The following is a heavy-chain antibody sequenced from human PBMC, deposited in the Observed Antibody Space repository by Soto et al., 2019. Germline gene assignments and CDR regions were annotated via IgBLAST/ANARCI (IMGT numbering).Heavy chain of an antibody. J-gene: IGHJ6*02. Sequence: TSETLSLTCTVSGGSISSYYWSWIRQPPGKGLEWIGYIYYCGSTNYNPSLKSRVTISVDTSKNQFSLKLSSVTAADTAVYYCARAGIGRFLEWLPYYYYYGMDVWGQGTTVTVSS. CDR1: GGSISSYY. V-gene: IGHV4-59*01. CDR3: ARAGIGRFLEWLPYYYYYGMDV. D-gene: IGHD3-3*01. CDR2: IYYCGST.